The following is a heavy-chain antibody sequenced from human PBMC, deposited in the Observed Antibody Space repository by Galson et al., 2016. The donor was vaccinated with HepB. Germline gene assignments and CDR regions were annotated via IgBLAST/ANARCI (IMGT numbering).Heavy chain of an antibody. D-gene: IGHD7-27*01. CDR3: VRDHDWGFDY. J-gene: IGHJ4*02. CDR2: IRSRSNDRAI. Sequence: SLRLSCAVSGFTPSTYSTNWVRQAPGKGLEWIAYIRSRSNDRAIFYAGSVKGRFTISGDNADSMYLQMNSLRDEDTAVYYCVRDHDWGFDYWGQGALVTVSS. CDR1: GFTPSTYS. V-gene: IGHV3-48*02.